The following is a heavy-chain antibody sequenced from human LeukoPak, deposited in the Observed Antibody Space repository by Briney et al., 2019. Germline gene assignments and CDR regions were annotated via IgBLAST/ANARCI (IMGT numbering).Heavy chain of an antibody. CDR3: AKVPSGHYFDY. D-gene: IGHD1-26*01. CDR2: IKQDGSAK. Sequence: TGGSLRLSCVVSGFTFSSYWMTWVRQAPGKGLEWVASIKQDGSAKYYVDSVEGRFTIPRDDAKNSLYLQMNSLRAEDTAMYYCAKVPSGHYFDYWGQGTLVTVSS. V-gene: IGHV3-7*01. J-gene: IGHJ4*02. CDR1: GFTFSSYW.